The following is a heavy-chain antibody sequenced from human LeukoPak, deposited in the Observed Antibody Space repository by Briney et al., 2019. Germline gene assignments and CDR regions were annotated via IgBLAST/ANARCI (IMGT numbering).Heavy chain of an antibody. CDR2: IIPILTAK. CDR1: GGTFNSYA. J-gene: IGHJ4*02. Sequence: GASVKVSCKVSGGTFNSYAINWVRQAPGRGLEWMGGIIPILTAKTNAQEFQGRAILSADESTTTAYMELSSLRSDDTAVYYCWVGELGFSETSFDYWGQGTLVAVSS. CDR3: WVGELGFSETSFDY. V-gene: IGHV1-69*13. D-gene: IGHD3-16*01.